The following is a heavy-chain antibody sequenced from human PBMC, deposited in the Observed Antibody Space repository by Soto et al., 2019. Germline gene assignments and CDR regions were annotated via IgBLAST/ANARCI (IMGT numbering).Heavy chain of an antibody. CDR2: ITWNSDSI. D-gene: IGHD3-22*01. V-gene: IGHV3-9*01. CDR3: AKEIVTRNYYYYGMDV. J-gene: IGHJ6*02. CDR1: GFSFDDYA. Sequence: GGSLRLSCAASGFSFDDYAMHWVRQAPGRGLEWVSGITWNSDSIGYADSVKGRFTISRDNAKNSLYLQMNSLRAEDTALYYCAKEIVTRNYYYYGMDVWGQGTTVTVSS.